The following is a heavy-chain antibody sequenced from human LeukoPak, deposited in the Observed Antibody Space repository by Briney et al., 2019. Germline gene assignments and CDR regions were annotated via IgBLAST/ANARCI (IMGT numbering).Heavy chain of an antibody. CDR3: ARGLTFYYDSSGSAPDY. Sequence: PGGSLRLSCAASGFTFGSFAMSWVRQAPGKGLEWVSSASGSGQTTYYADSVKGRFTISRDKSKNTLSLQMNSLRAEDTAVYYCARGLTFYYDSSGSAPDYWGQGTLVTVSS. V-gene: IGHV3-23*01. CDR2: ASGSGQTT. CDR1: GFTFGSFA. J-gene: IGHJ4*02. D-gene: IGHD3-22*01.